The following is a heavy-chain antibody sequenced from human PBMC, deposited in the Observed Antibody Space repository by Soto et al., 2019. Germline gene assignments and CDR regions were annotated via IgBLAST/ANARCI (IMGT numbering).Heavy chain of an antibody. J-gene: IGHJ4*02. CDR2: INAGNGNT. Sequence: QVHLVQSGAEVRKPGASVKVSCKASGYTFTSYAMHWVRQAPGQRLEWMGWINAGNGNTKYSQKFQGRVTLTRDTSASTACMELSRLRSEDTAVYYCARGLNDYLPYFDYWGQGTLVTVSS. V-gene: IGHV1-3*01. CDR3: ARGLNDYLPYFDY. D-gene: IGHD3-16*01. CDR1: GYTFTSYA.